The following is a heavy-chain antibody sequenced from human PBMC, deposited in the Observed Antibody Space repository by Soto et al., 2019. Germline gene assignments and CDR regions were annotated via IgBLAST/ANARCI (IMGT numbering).Heavy chain of an antibody. Sequence: SQTLSLTCAIPGDSVSSNSAAWNWIRQSPSRGPEWLGRTYYRSKWYNGYAVSVKSRISITPDTSKNPFSLQLNSVTPEDTAVYYCVRQQQCEEDWGQGALVTVCS. CDR2: TYYRSKWYN. D-gene: IGHD6-13*01. CDR1: GDSVSSNSAA. CDR3: VRQQQCEED. V-gene: IGHV6-1*01. J-gene: IGHJ4*02.